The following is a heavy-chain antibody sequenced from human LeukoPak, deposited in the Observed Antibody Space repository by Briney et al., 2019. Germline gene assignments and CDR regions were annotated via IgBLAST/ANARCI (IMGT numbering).Heavy chain of an antibody. CDR1: GYTFTSYY. CDR3: ASARGGTLEWFSFYFDY. CDR2: INPSGGST. D-gene: IGHD3-3*01. V-gene: IGHV1-46*03. Sequence: ASVKVSCKASGYTFTSYYMHWVRQAPGQGLEWMGIINPSGGSTSYAQKFQGRVTMTRDTSTSTVYMELSSLRSEDTAVYYCASARGGTLEWFSFYFDYWGREPWSPSPQ. J-gene: IGHJ4*02.